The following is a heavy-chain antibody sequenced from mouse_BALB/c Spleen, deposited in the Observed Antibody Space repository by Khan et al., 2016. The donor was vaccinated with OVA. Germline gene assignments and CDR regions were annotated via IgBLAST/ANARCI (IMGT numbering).Heavy chain of an antibody. D-gene: IGHD4-1*01. Sequence: QVQLQQSGAELARPGASVKMSCKASGYTFTSYTIHWVKQRPGQGLEWIGYINPNSDYTNYNQKFKDKATLTADKSSSTAYMQMSSLTSEDSAVCYCARSYTGYAMDYWGQGTSVTVSS. J-gene: IGHJ4*01. CDR3: ARSYTGYAMDY. V-gene: IGHV1-4*01. CDR2: INPNSDYT. CDR1: GYTFTSYT.